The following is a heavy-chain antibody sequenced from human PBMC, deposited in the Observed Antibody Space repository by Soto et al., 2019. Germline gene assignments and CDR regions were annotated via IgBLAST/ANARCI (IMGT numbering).Heavy chain of an antibody. CDR1: GDSVSTNSAT. Sequence: SQTLSLTCAISGDSVSTNSATLDWIRQSPSRGLEWLGRTYYRSNWYTDYAVSVKGRITISPDTSNNQLSLQLNSVTPDDTAVYYCARLIGNSWLDSWGQGTLVTVSS. V-gene: IGHV6-1*01. CDR3: ARLIGNSWLDS. J-gene: IGHJ5*01. CDR2: TYYRSNWYT. D-gene: IGHD2-8*01.